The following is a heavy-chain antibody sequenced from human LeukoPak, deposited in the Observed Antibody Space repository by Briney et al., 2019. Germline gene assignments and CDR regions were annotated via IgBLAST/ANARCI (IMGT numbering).Heavy chain of an antibody. CDR3: AKDYASVGSSRSPNFSDY. Sequence: GRSLRLSCAASGFSFISSHDMHWVRQAPGKGLEWVAVISYDGSNKYYADSVKGRFTISRDNSKNTLYLQMNSLRAEDTAVYYCAKDYASVGSSRSPNFSDYWGQGTLVTVSS. D-gene: IGHD6-13*01. CDR1: GFSFISSHD. J-gene: IGHJ4*02. CDR2: ISYDGSNK. V-gene: IGHV3-30*18.